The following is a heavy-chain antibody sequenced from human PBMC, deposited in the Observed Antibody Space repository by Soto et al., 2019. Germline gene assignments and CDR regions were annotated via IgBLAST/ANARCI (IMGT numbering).Heavy chain of an antibody. CDR3: ARAYYYDSSGYAFDI. J-gene: IGHJ3*02. D-gene: IGHD3-22*01. Sequence: SGPTLVNPTQTLTLTCTFSGFSLSTSGMCVSWIRQPPGKALEWLALIDWDDDKYYSTSLKTRLTISKDTSKDQVVLTMTNMDPVDTATYYCARAYYYDSSGYAFDIWGQGTMVTVSS. CDR1: GFSLSTSGMC. CDR2: IDWDDDK. V-gene: IGHV2-70*01.